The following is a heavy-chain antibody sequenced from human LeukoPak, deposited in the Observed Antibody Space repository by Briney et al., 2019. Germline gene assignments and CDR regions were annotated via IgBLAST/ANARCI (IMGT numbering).Heavy chain of an antibody. J-gene: IGHJ4*02. Sequence: ASVRVSCKASGYTFNSYGINWVRQAPGQGLEWMGWISAYNGYTRYAQKFQGRVTMTTDTSTSTAYMEVRSLRSDDTAVYYCARDRSPRHYYDTSAYHGAADYWGQGTLVTVSS. CDR1: GYTFNSYG. CDR2: ISAYNGYT. CDR3: ARDRSPRHYYDTSAYHGAADY. D-gene: IGHD3-22*01. V-gene: IGHV1-18*01.